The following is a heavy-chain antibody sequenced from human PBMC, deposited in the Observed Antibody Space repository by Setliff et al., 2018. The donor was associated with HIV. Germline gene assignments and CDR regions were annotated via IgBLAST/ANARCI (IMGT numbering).Heavy chain of an antibody. J-gene: IGHJ4*02. CDR3: AKKTAAYTSGSWLHY. Sequence: LSLSCAASGVTFTSYYMNWVRQAPGKGLEWVSSISGSGDHRYYAESVKGRFVISREKSKSTLYLQMNSLRAEDTAVYYCAKKTAAYTSGSWLHYWGQGTLVTVSS. CDR1: GVTFTSYY. D-gene: IGHD3-10*01. CDR2: ISGSGDHR. V-gene: IGHV3-23*01.